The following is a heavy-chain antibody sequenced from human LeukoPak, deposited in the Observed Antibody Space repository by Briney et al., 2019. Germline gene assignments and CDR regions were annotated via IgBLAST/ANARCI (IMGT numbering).Heavy chain of an antibody. CDR1: GGSISSSSYY. V-gene: IGHV4-39*01. CDR2: IYYSGST. D-gene: IGHD3-22*01. Sequence: SETLSLTCTVSGGSISSSSYYWGWIRQPPGKGLEWIGSIYYSGSTHYNPSPKSRVTISVDTSKNQFSLKLSSVTAADTAVYYCARHPFMEDSSGYLFDYWGQGTLVTVSS. J-gene: IGHJ4*02. CDR3: ARHPFMEDSSGYLFDY.